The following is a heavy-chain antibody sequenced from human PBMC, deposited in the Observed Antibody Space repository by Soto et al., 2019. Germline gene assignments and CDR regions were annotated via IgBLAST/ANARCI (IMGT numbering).Heavy chain of an antibody. J-gene: IGHJ3*02. CDR3: AKDLRPYGEYSSGWYQKPSGPDAFDI. V-gene: IGHV3-30*18. D-gene: IGHD6-19*01. CDR2: ISYDGSNK. Sequence: GGSLRLSCAASGFTFSSYGMHWVRQAPGKGLEWVAVISYDGSNKYYADSVKGRFTISRDNSKNTMYLQMNSLRAEDTAVYYCAKDLRPYGEYSSGWYQKPSGPDAFDIWGQGTMVTVSS. CDR1: GFTFSSYG.